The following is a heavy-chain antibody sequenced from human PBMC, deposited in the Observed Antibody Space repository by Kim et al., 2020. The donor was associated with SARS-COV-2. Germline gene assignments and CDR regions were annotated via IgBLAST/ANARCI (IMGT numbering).Heavy chain of an antibody. V-gene: IGHV3-7*01. J-gene: IGHJ4*02. CDR3: ARRGFHDY. Sequence: GGSLRLSCAASGFTFSAYGMSWVRQAPGKGPEWVSEISDGGNKKHYVDSVKGRFTISRDNSKNSLYLQMNSLTGEDTAVYYCARRGFHDYWYRGTLAIVS. CDR1: GFTFSAYG. CDR2: ISDGGNKK.